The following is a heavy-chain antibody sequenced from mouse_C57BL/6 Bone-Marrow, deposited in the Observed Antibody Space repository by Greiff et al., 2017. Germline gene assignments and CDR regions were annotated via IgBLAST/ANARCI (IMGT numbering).Heavy chain of an antibody. J-gene: IGHJ4*01. V-gene: IGHV1-59*01. D-gene: IGHD2-1*01. Sequence: QVQLQQPGAELVRPGASVKLSCKASGYTFTSYWIPWVKQRPGQGLEWIGVLYPANGCTTYNKKFKGKATLTVDTSASTAYIQLSSLTSEDSAVYYCARAGGYSVYLYYDALDYWGQGTSVTVSS. CDR2: LYPANGCT. CDR1: GYTFTSYW. CDR3: ARAGGYSVYLYYDALDY.